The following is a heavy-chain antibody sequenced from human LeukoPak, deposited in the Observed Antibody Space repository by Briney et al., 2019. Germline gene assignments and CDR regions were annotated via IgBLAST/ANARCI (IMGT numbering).Heavy chain of an antibody. V-gene: IGHV3-23*01. CDR1: GFTFSSYD. Sequence: GGSLRLSCAASGFTFSSYDMSWVRQAPGKGLEWVSAISGSGGSTDYADSVKGRFTISRDNSKNTLYLQMNSLRAEDTAVYYCAKDSGDFRYCSGGSCHGPGYFDYWGQGTLVTVSS. D-gene: IGHD2-15*01. CDR3: AKDSGDFRYCSGGSCHGPGYFDY. J-gene: IGHJ4*02. CDR2: ISGSGGST.